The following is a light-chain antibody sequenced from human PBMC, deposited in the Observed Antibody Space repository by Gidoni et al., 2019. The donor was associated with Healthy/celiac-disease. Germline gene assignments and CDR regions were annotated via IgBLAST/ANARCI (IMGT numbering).Light chain of an antibody. CDR2: GAS. V-gene: IGKV3-15*01. J-gene: IGKJ2*01. CDR1: QSVSSN. Sequence: EIVMPQSPATLSVSPGERATLSCRASQSVSSNLAWYQQKPGQAPRILIYGASTRATGIPARFSGSGSGTEFTLTISSLQSEDFAVYYCQQYNNWPPVTFGQGTKLEIK. CDR3: QQYNNWPPVT.